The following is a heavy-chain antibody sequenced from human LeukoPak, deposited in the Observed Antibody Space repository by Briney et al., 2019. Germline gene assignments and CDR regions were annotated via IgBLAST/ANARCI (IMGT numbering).Heavy chain of an antibody. CDR1: GGSISSGDYY. CDR3: ARMTYGGYWYFDL. V-gene: IGHV4-30-4*01. CDR2: IYYSGST. Sequence: PSETLSLTCTVSGGSISSGDYYWSWIRQPPGKGLEWIGYIYYSGSTYYNPSLKSRVTISVDTSKNQFSLKLSSVTAADTAVYYCARMTYGGYWYFDLWGRGTLVTVSS. J-gene: IGHJ2*01. D-gene: IGHD4-23*01.